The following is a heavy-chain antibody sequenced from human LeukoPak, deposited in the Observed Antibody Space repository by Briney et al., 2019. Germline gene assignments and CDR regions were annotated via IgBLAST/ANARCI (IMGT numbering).Heavy chain of an antibody. D-gene: IGHD6-6*01. CDR3: ARGSNYYSSSSGDAFDI. CDR1: GGSISSYY. CDR2: IYTSGST. Sequence: KPSETLSLTCTVSGGSISSYYWSWIRQPAGKGLEWIGRIYTSGSTNYNPSLKSRVTMSVDTSKNQFSLKLSSVTAADTAAYYCARGSNYYSSSSGDAFDIWGQGTMVTVSS. V-gene: IGHV4-4*07. J-gene: IGHJ3*02.